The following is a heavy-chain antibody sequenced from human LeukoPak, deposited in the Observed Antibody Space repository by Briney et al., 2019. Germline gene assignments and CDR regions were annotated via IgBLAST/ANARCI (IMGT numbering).Heavy chain of an antibody. V-gene: IGHV4-4*02. D-gene: IGHD3-22*01. CDR2: MYLSGTT. Sequence: PSGTLSLTCTVSGDSINSLDLWSWVRQHPGKGLEWIGEMYLSGTTHSNPSVKSRVTISIDKSKNQFFLNLSSVTAADTAVYYCAGLVGRYSSGLYYYYFDYWGQGTLVTVSS. CDR1: GDSINSLDL. J-gene: IGHJ4*02. CDR3: AGLVGRYSSGLYYYYFDY.